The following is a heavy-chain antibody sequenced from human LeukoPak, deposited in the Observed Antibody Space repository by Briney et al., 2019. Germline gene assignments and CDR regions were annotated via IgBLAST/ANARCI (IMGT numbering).Heavy chain of an antibody. Sequence: GGPLSLSGAASGFTFNNYWMQWVGQAPGKGLVWVSRINSDGSSTSYADSVKGRFTISRDNAKNTLYLQMNSLRAEDTAVYYCARESAQVVTFDYWGQGALVTVSS. V-gene: IGHV3-74*01. CDR1: GFTFNNYW. CDR3: ARESAQVVTFDY. CDR2: INSDGSST. D-gene: IGHD2-15*01. J-gene: IGHJ4*02.